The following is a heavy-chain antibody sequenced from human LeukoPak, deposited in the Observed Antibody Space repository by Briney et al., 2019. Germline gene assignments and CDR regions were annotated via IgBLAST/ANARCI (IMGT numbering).Heavy chain of an antibody. CDR1: GFTFSSFN. CDR3: VRDRGWLSNPGYFDY. CDR2: ISTSSSYI. Sequence: AGGSLRLSCAASGFTFSSFNMNWVRQAPGKGLEWVSSISTSSSYIYYADSVKGRFTIFRDNAKKSLYLQMNSLRAEDTAVYYCVRDRGWLSNPGYFDYWGRGTLVTVSS. D-gene: IGHD3-22*01. J-gene: IGHJ4*02. V-gene: IGHV3-21*01.